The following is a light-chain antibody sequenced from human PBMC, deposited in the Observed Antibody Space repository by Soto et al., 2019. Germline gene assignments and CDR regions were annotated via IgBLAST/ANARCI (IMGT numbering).Light chain of an antibody. CDR2: AAS. V-gene: IGKV1-39*01. Sequence: MQMNHSRSALSSSVLYAVTITCRASQSIIPYLNWYQQKPGKAPILLIYAASTLQSGVPSRFSGGGSGTNFTLTISNLQPEDFATYYCQQTYSTPFTFGPGTKVDIK. CDR1: QSIIPY. J-gene: IGKJ3*01. CDR3: QQTYSTPFT.